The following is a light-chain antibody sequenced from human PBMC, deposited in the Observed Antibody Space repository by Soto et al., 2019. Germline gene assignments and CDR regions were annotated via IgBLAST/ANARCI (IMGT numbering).Light chain of an antibody. CDR2: GAS. Sequence: EIVLTQSPGTLSLSPGERATLSCRASQSVSSGYLAWYQQKPGQAPRLLIYGASSRATGIPNRFSGSGSGTDFTLTITRLQPEDFVVYYCQQYGTSPWTFGQGTKVDIK. J-gene: IGKJ1*01. CDR3: QQYGTSPWT. V-gene: IGKV3-20*01. CDR1: QSVSSGY.